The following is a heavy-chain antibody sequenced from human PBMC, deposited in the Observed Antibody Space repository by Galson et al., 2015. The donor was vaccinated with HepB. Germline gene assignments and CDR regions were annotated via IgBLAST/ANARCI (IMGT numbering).Heavy chain of an antibody. CDR2: FSPYSRDT. Sequence: SVKVSCKASGYTLSSYSITWVRQAPGQGLEWVGWFSPYSRDTNFARKFQGRVTMTTDTFTSTAYTELRSLRPDDTAVYYCARGALVAVVGGTLNNWFDPWGQGTLVTVSS. CDR1: GYTLSSYS. J-gene: IGHJ5*02. V-gene: IGHV1-18*01. D-gene: IGHD2-15*01. CDR3: ARGALVAVVGGTLNNWFDP.